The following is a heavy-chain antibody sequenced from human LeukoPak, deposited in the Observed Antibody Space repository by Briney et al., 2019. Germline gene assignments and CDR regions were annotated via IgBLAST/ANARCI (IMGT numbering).Heavy chain of an antibody. Sequence: SETLSLTCTVSGGFISSYYWSWIRQPAGKGLEWIGRIYTSGSTNYNPSLKSRVTMSVDTSKNQFSLKLSSVTAADTAVYYCASGSLRFLEWPPSYYYYYGMDVWGQGTTVTVSS. J-gene: IGHJ6*02. CDR3: ASGSLRFLEWPPSYYYYYGMDV. V-gene: IGHV4-4*07. CDR1: GGFISSYY. CDR2: IYTSGST. D-gene: IGHD3-3*01.